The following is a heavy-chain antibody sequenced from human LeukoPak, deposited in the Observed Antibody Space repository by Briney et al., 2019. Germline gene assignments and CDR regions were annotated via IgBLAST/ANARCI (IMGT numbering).Heavy chain of an antibody. CDR1: GYNFTNYW. CDR3: ASVVLVTEEFYFGY. D-gene: IGHD2-21*02. J-gene: IGHJ4*02. CDR2: MYPGDTET. V-gene: IGHV5-51*01. Sequence: GESLKISCKGSGYNFTNYWIVWVRQMPGNGLEWMGIMYPGDTETRYSPSFQGHVSMSADKSISTAYLQWSSLKASDTAIYYCASVVLVTEEFYFGYWGQGTLVTVSS.